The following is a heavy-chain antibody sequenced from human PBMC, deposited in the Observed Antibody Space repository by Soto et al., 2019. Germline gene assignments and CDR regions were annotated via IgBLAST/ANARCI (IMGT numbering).Heavy chain of an antibody. CDR1: GGTFSSYA. V-gene: IGHV1-69*12. CDR2: IIPIFGTA. J-gene: IGHJ6*04. CDR3: AAHGLPNYFYIVMDV. D-gene: IGHD5-18*01. Sequence: QVQLVQSGAEVKKPGSSVKVSCKASGGTFSSYAISWVRQAPGQGLEWMGGIIPIFGTANYAQKFRGRVTITADDSTSTAFMDPSSLRSEDPAAYYSAAHGLPNYFYIVMDVWGEGTPVTVSS.